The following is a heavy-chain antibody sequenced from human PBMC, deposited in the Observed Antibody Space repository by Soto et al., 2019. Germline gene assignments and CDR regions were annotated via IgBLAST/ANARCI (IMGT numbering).Heavy chain of an antibody. J-gene: IGHJ5*02. V-gene: IGHV4-31*03. Sequence: SETLSLTCTVSGGSISSGGYYWSWIRQHPGKGLEWIGYIYYSGSTYYNPSLKSRVTISVDTSKNQLSLKLSSVTAADTAVYYCARVSGDYDILTGYWFDPWGQGTLVTVSS. CDR1: GGSISSGGYY. CDR2: IYYSGST. CDR3: ARVSGDYDILTGYWFDP. D-gene: IGHD3-9*01.